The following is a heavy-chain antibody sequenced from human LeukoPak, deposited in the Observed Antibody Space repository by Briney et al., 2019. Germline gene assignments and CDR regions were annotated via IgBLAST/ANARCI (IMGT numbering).Heavy chain of an antibody. D-gene: IGHD4-11*01. CDR3: ARGHYSNYRRYRFDP. Sequence: PSETLSLTCTVSGGSISSGDYYWSWIRQPPGKGLEWIGYIYYSGSTYYNPSLKSRVTISVDTSKNQFSLKLSSVTAADTAVYYCARGHYSNYRRYRFDPWGQGTLVTVSS. CDR2: IYYSGST. J-gene: IGHJ5*02. CDR1: GGSISSGDYY. V-gene: IGHV4-30-4*08.